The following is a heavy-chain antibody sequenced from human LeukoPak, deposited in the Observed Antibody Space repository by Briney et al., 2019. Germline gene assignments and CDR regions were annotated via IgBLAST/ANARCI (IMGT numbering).Heavy chain of an antibody. CDR1: GFTFSSYS. V-gene: IGHV3-23*01. Sequence: PGGSLRLSCAASGFTFSSYSMNWVRQAPGKGLEWVSAISGSGGSTYYADSVKGRFTISRDNSKNTLYLQMNSLRAEDTAVYYCAKVMTMSVDYWGQGTLVTVSS. D-gene: IGHD3-10*02. CDR2: ISGSGGST. CDR3: AKVMTMSVDY. J-gene: IGHJ4*02.